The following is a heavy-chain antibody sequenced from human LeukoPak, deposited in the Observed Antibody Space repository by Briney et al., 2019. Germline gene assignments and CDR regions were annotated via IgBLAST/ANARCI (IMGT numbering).Heavy chain of an antibody. CDR1: GGTFSSYA. V-gene: IGHV1-69*04. CDR2: IIPILGIA. D-gene: IGHD2-21*02. CDR3: ILAYCGGDCYSYYFDY. Sequence: SVKVSCKASGGTFSSYAIGWVRQAPGQGREWMGRIIPILGIANYAQKFQGRVTITADKSTSTAYMELSSLRSEDTAVYYCILAYCGGDCYSYYFDYWGQGTLVTVSS. J-gene: IGHJ4*02.